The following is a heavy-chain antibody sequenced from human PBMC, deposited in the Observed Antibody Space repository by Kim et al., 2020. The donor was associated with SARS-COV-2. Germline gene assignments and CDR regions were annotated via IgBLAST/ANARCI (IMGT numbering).Heavy chain of an antibody. J-gene: IGHJ6*02. V-gene: IGHV3-15*01. Sequence: GGSLRLSCAASGFTFSNAWMSWVRQAPGKGLEWVGRIKSKTDGGTTDYAAPVKGRVTISRDDSKNTLYLQMNSLKTEDTAVYYCTTDSSGWYVIYYGMDVWGPGTTVTVSS. CDR1: GFTFSNAW. CDR2: IKSKTDGGTT. D-gene: IGHD6-19*01. CDR3: TTDSSGWYVIYYGMDV.